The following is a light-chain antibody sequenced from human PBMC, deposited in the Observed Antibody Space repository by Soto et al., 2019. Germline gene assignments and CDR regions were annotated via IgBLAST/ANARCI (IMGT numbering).Light chain of an antibody. CDR1: SSNIGSNT. Sequence: QSVLTQPPSASVTPGQRVTISCSGSSSNIGSNTVNWYQQLPGTAPKLLIYSNNQRPSGVPDRFSGSKSGTSASLAISVLQSEDAADDYCAAWDDSLNGDVVFGGGTKLTVL. J-gene: IGLJ2*01. CDR2: SNN. V-gene: IGLV1-44*01. CDR3: AAWDDSLNGDVV.